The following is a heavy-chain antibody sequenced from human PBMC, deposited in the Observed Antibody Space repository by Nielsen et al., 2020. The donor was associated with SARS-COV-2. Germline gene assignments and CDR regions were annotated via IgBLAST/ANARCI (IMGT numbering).Heavy chain of an antibody. CDR2: IYHSGST. V-gene: IGHV4-4*02. Sequence: VRQAPGKGLEWIGEIYHSGSTYYNPSLKSRVTISVDTSKNQFSLKLSSVTAADTAVYYCAREAVYYGSGSFTKRYYYYMDVWGKGTTVTVSS. CDR3: AREAVYYGSGSFTKRYYYYMDV. D-gene: IGHD3-10*01. J-gene: IGHJ6*03.